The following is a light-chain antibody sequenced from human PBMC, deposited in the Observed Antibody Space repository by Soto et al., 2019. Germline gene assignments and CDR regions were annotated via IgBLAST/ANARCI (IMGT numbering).Light chain of an antibody. CDR1: QSINSNY. Sequence: VLTQSPGTLSLSPGERAALSCRASQSINSNYVAWYQQTPGQAPRLLIHDASNRATGIPDRFTGSGSGTDFTLTISRLEPEDFAVYYCQQYDNSPYTFGQGTKLEIK. CDR3: QQYDNSPYT. V-gene: IGKV3-20*01. CDR2: DAS. J-gene: IGKJ2*01.